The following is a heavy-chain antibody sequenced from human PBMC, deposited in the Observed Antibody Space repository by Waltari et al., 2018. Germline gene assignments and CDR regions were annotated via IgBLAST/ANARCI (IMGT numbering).Heavy chain of an antibody. J-gene: IGHJ6*02. CDR3: IKETNPGGVDV. CDR1: VFPPPAYA. CDR2: IYWNSDRI. V-gene: IGHV3-9*02. Sequence: QMVESVVDLIQPGRSLRVSCAASVFPPPAYAMHWVRQAPGRGLEWVSGIYWNSDRIDYGDSVKGRFTISRDNAKNSLYLQMNSLRPEDTAFYYCIKETNPGGVDVWGQGTTVTVTS.